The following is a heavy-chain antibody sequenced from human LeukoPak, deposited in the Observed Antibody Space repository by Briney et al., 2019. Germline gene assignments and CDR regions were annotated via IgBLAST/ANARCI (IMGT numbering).Heavy chain of an antibody. D-gene: IGHD3-22*01. CDR2: ISSSSSYI. CDR3: ARGCHYYDSIGQGYFDY. CDR1: GFTFSSYS. J-gene: IGHJ4*02. V-gene: IGHV3-21*01. Sequence: GGSLRLSCAASGFTFSSYSMNWVRQAPGKGLEWVSSISSSSSYIYYADSVKGRFTISRDNAKNSLYLQMNSLRAEDTAVYYCARGCHYYDSIGQGYFDYWGQGTLVTVSS.